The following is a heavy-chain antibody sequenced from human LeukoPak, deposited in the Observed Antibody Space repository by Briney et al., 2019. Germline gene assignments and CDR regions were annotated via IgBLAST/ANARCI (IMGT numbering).Heavy chain of an antibody. Sequence: ASVTVSCTASGYTFTSYGISWVRQAPGQGLEWMGWISAYNGNTNYAQKLQGRVTMTTDTSTSTAYMELRSLRSDDTAVYYCARGPSVLLWFGEPNRFDYWGQGTLVTVSS. CDR1: GYTFTSYG. D-gene: IGHD3-10*01. CDR2: ISAYNGNT. J-gene: IGHJ4*02. V-gene: IGHV1-18*01. CDR3: ARGPSVLLWFGEPNRFDY.